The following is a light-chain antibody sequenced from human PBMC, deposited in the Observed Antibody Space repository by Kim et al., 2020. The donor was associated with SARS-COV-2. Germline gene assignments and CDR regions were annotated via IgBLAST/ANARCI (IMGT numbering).Light chain of an antibody. J-gene: IGKJ3*01. CDR1: QSVTSY. Sequence: SVSPGETATRAWRASQSVTSYLAWYQQKPGQAPRLIIYAASTRATGIPARFSGAGSGTEFTLTISSLQPEDFAIYYCQQYTRWPLFGPGTRVDIK. CDR3: QQYTRWPL. V-gene: IGKV3-15*01. CDR2: AAS.